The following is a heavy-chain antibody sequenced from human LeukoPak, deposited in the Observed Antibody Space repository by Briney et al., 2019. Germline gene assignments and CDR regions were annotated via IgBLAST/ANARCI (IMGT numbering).Heavy chain of an antibody. CDR1: GFTFSSYS. CDR3: ARDPSAAGKYYYYYYMDV. J-gene: IGHJ6*03. V-gene: IGHV3-21*01. D-gene: IGHD1-14*01. CDR2: ISSSSSYI. Sequence: GGSLRLSCAASGFTFSSYSMNWVRQAPGTGLEWVSSISSSSSYIYYADSVKGRFTISRDNAKNSLYLQMNSLRAEDTAVYYCARDPSAAGKYYYYYYMDVWGKGTTVTVSS.